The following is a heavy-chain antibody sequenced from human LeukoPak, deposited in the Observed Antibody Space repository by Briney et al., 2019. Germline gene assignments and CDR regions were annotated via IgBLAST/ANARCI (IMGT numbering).Heavy chain of an antibody. CDR3: ASNTVAGGYWYFDL. Sequence: SVKVSCKASGYTFTGYHMHWVRQAPGQGLEWMGGIIPIFGTANYAQKFQGRVTITADESTSTAYMELSSLRSEDTAVYYCASNTVAGGYWYFDLWGRGTLVTVSS. D-gene: IGHD6-19*01. CDR1: GYTFTGYH. V-gene: IGHV1-69*13. J-gene: IGHJ2*01. CDR2: IIPIFGTA.